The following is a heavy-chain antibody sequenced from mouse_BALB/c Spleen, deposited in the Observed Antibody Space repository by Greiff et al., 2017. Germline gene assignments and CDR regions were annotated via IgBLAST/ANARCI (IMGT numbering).Heavy chain of an antibody. Sequence: QVQLKESGPELVKPGASVKISCKASGYAFSSSWMNWVKQRPGQGLEWIGRIYPGDGDTNYNGKFKGKATLTADKSSSTAYMQLSSLTSVDSAVYFCARGDYYGSTFAYWGQGTLVTVSA. CDR2: IYPGDGDT. CDR1: GYAFSSSW. CDR3: ARGDYYGSTFAY. J-gene: IGHJ3*01. V-gene: IGHV1-82*01. D-gene: IGHD1-1*01.